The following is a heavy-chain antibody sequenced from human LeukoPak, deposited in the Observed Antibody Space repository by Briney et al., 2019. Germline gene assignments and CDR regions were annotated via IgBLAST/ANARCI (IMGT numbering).Heavy chain of an antibody. CDR1: GGSFSSYY. CDR3: AREGYSGTFDY. Sequence: SETLSLTCTVSGGSFSSYYWSWIRQPPGKGLEWIGYIYYTGSTDCNPSLKSRVTISVDTSKNQFSLKLSSVTAADTAVYYCAREGYSGTFDYWGQGTLVTVSS. J-gene: IGHJ4*02. D-gene: IGHD1-26*01. V-gene: IGHV4-59*01. CDR2: IYYTGST.